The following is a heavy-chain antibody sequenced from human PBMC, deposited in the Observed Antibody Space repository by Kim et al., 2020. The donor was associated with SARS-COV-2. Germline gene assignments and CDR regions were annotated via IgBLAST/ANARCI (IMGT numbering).Heavy chain of an antibody. CDR2: IYYTGST. J-gene: IGHJ4*02. Sequence: SETLSLTCTVSSGSISNYYWTWIRQPPGKGLEWIGYIYYTGSTNHNPSLKSRVTISVDTSKNQFSLKLNSVTAADTAVFYCARGGRLGFCSGGGCYSLDYWGQGTLVTVSS. D-gene: IGHD2-15*01. V-gene: IGHV4-59*13. CDR1: SGSISNYY. CDR3: ARGGRLGFCSGGGCYSLDY.